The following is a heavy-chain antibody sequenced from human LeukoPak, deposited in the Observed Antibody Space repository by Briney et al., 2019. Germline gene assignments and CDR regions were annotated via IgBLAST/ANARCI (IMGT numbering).Heavy chain of an antibody. J-gene: IGHJ3*02. V-gene: IGHV3-53*01. CDR3: SKLPNADSFDI. Sequence: GGSLRLSCAASGLTVSTNYMSWVRQAPGKGLEWVSVIYSDDSTYHADSVKGRFTISRDNSKNTLYLQMNSLRAEDTAGEYWSKLPNADSFDILGQGTMVTVSS. D-gene: IGHD4-23*01. CDR2: IYSDDST. CDR1: GLTVSTNY.